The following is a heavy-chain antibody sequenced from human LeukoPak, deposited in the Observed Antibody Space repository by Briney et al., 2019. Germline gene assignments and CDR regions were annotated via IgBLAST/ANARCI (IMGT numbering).Heavy chain of an antibody. Sequence: GGSLRLSCAASGFTFSTYWMHWVRQAPGTGLVWVSRISSDGTNTYYADSVKGRFTISRDNAKNSLYLQMDSLRAEDTAVYYCATDSPETAAFDYWGQGTLVTVSS. J-gene: IGHJ4*02. D-gene: IGHD1-1*01. CDR3: ATDSPETAAFDY. V-gene: IGHV3-74*01. CDR1: GFTFSTYW. CDR2: ISSDGTNT.